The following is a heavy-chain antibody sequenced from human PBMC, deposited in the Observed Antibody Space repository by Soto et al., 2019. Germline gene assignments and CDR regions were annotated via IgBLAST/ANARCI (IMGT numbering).Heavy chain of an antibody. CDR1: GGSISHYY. D-gene: IGHD6-19*01. CDR3: ARDLEGGSGWYELDY. J-gene: IGHJ4*02. CDR2: IYYTGST. V-gene: IGHV4-59*01. Sequence: SETLSLTCTVSGGSISHYYWSWIRQPPGKGLEWIGYIYYTGSTNYNPSLKSRVTISVDASKNQFSLKLNSVTAADTAVYYCARDLEGGSGWYELDYWGQGTLVTVSS.